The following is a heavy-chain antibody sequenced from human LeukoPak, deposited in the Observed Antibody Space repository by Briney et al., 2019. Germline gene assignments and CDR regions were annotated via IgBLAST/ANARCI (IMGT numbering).Heavy chain of an antibody. CDR2: IIPIFGTA. J-gene: IGHJ4*02. V-gene: IGHV1-69*05. CDR3: ARGGDFDY. D-gene: IGHD3-16*01. Sequence: ASVKVSCKASGGTFSSYAISWVRQAPGQGLEWMGGIIPIFGTANYAQKFQGRVTMTTDTSTSTAYMELRSLRSDDTAVYYCARGGDFDYWGQGTLVTVSS. CDR1: GGTFSSYA.